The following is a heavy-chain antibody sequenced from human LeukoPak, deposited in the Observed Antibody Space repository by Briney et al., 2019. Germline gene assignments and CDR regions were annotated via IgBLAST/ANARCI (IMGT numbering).Heavy chain of an antibody. D-gene: IGHD6-19*01. CDR3: AKGYSSGWDPYDY. CDR1: GFTFGSFE. CDR2: ISGSGGST. V-gene: IGHV3-23*01. Sequence: PGGSLRLSCAASGFTFGSFEMNWVRQAPGKGLEWVSAISGSGGSTYYADSVKGRFTISRDNSKNTLYLQMNSLRAEDTAVYYCAKGYSSGWDPYDYWGQGTLVTVSS. J-gene: IGHJ4*02.